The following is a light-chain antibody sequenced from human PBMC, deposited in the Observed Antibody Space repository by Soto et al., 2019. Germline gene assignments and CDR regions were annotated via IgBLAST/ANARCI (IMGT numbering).Light chain of an antibody. CDR3: QRYISAPFT. Sequence: DIQMTQSPSSLSASVGDRVTITCRATQGISNYLAWYQQKPGKIPKLLIYASSTLQSGVPSRFSGSGSGTDFTLTISSLQPEDVATYYCQRYISAPFTFGPGTNVDIK. CDR1: QGISNY. V-gene: IGKV1-27*01. J-gene: IGKJ3*01. CDR2: ASS.